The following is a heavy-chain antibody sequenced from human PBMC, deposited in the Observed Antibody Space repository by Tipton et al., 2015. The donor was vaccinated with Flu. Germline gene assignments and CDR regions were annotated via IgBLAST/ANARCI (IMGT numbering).Heavy chain of an antibody. D-gene: IGHD4-17*01. V-gene: IGHV4-59*08. CDR1: GGSISSYY. CDR2: IYYSGST. Sequence: TPSLTCTVSGGSISSYYWSWIRQPPGKGLEWIGYIYYSGSTNYNPSLKSRVTISVDTSKNQFSLKLSSVTAADTAVYYCARLRSRNLRFDYGGYFDLWGRGTLVTVSS. CDR3: ARLRSRNLRFDYGGYFDL. J-gene: IGHJ2*01.